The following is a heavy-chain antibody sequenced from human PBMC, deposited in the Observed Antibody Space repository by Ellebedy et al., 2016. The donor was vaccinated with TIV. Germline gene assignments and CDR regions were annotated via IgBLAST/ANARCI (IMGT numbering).Heavy chain of an antibody. CDR2: IYHGGST. J-gene: IGHJ4*02. Sequence: SETLSLTCAVFGDSINSNSYSWSWIRQPPGKGLEWIGYIYHGGSTYSNPSLKSRLTISIDKSKSQFSLRLDSVTAADTAVYYCARVRYERSLYYSDSWGQGILVTVSS. CDR1: GDSINSNSYS. CDR3: ARVRYERSLYYSDS. V-gene: IGHV4-30-2*01. D-gene: IGHD3-10*01.